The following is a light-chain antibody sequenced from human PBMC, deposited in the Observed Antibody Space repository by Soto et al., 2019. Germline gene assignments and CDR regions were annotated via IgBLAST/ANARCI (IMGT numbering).Light chain of an antibody. CDR1: QSISSY. V-gene: IGKV1-39*01. Sequence: DIRITQSPSSLSAAVGDRVTITCRASQSISSYLNWYQHKLGRAPKLLVYGAFSLQSGVPSRFSGSISGTDFTLTISSLQPEDFATYYCQQNYDTPPTFGQGTRLEIK. CDR2: GAF. CDR3: QQNYDTPPT. J-gene: IGKJ5*01.